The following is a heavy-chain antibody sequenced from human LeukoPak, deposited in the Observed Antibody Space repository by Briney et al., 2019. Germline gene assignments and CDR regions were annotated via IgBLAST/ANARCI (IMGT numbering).Heavy chain of an antibody. J-gene: IGHJ4*02. CDR1: GYTFTGYY. Sequence: ATVKVSCKASGYTFTGYYMHWVRQAPGQGLEWMGWINPNSGGTNYAQKFQGRVTMTRDTSISTAYMELSRLRSDDTAVYYCARERARYGSGSYYSYWGQGTLVTVSS. D-gene: IGHD3-10*01. V-gene: IGHV1-2*02. CDR3: ARERARYGSGSYYSY. CDR2: INPNSGGT.